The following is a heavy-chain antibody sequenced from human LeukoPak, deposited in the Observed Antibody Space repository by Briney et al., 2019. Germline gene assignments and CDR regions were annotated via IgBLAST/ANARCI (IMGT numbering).Heavy chain of an antibody. D-gene: IGHD3-9*01. V-gene: IGHV4-59*08. CDR3: DFAAPANFYYYYGMDV. CDR1: GGSISSYY. Sequence: SETLSLTCTVSGGSISSYYWSWIRQPPGKGLEWIGYIYYSGSTNYNPSLKSRVTISVDTSKNQFSLKLSSVTAADTAVYYCDFAAPANFYYYYGMDVWGQGTTVTVSS. CDR2: IYYSGST. J-gene: IGHJ6*02.